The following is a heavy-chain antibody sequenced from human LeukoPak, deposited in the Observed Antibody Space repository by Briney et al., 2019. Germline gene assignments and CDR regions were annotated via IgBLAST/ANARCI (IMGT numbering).Heavy chain of an antibody. V-gene: IGHV3-21*01. CDR3: ARLHGVDHYYYYMDV. D-gene: IGHD3-3*01. CDR1: GFTFSSYS. CDR2: ISSSSSYI. Sequence: PGGSLRLSCAASGFTFSSYSMNWVRQAPGKGLEWVSSISSSSSYIYYADSVKGRFTISRDNAKNSLYLQMNSLRAEDTAVYYCARLHGVDHYYYYMDVWGKGTTVTVSS. J-gene: IGHJ6*03.